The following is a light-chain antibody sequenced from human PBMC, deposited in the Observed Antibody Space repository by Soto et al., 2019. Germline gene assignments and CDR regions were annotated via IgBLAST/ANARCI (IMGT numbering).Light chain of an antibody. CDR3: QQYGSAPFT. CDR2: GAS. V-gene: IGKV3-20*01. CDR1: QSVSSNY. J-gene: IGKJ3*01. Sequence: EIVLTQSPGTLSLSPGERGTLSCRASQSVSSNYLAWYQQKPGQAPRLLIYGASSRATGIPHRFSGSGSGTDVTLTISRLEPEDFPVYYYQQYGSAPFTFGPGTKVDIK.